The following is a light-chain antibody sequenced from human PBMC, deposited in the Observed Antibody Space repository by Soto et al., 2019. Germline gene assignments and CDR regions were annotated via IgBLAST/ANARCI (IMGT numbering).Light chain of an antibody. CDR1: SSNIGAGYD. CDR3: QSYDSSLSGLV. J-gene: IGLJ2*01. CDR2: GNS. Sequence: QSVLTQPPSVSGAPGQRVTISCTGSSSNIGAGYDVHWYQQLPGTAPKLLIYGNSNRPSGVPDRFSGSMSGTSASLAITGLQAEDEADYYCQSYDSSLSGLVFGGGTKVTVL. V-gene: IGLV1-40*01.